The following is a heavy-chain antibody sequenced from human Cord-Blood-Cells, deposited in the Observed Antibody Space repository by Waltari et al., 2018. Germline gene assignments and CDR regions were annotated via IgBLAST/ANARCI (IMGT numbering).Heavy chain of an antibody. Sequence: QVQLVQSGAEVKKPGSSVKVSCKASGGTFSSYAISWVRQAPGQGLEWMGGFSPICVTANYAQKFQGRVTITADESTSTAYMERSNLRSEDTAVYDCARDGQGSGSYVQHWGQGTLVTVSS. V-gene: IGHV1-69*01. J-gene: IGHJ1*01. CDR2: FSPICVTA. CDR1: GGTFSSYA. D-gene: IGHD3-10*01. CDR3: ARDGQGSGSYVQH.